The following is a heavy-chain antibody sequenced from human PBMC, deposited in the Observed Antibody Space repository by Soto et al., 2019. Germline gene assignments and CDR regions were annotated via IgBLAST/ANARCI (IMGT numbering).Heavy chain of an antibody. CDR2: ISGSGGST. CDR1: GFTFSSYA. J-gene: IGHJ4*02. V-gene: IGHV3-23*01. CDR3: ARRSSSWYFDY. D-gene: IGHD6-13*01. Sequence: EVQLLESGGGLVQPGGSLRLSCAASGFTFSSYAMNWARQAPGKGLEWVSVISGSGGSTYYAGSVKGRFTISRDNSKNTLYLQMNRLRAEDTAVYYCARRSSSWYFDYWGQGTLVTVSS.